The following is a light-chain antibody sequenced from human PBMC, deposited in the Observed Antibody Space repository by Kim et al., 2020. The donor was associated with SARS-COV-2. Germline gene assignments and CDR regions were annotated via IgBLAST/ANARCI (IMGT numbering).Light chain of an antibody. CDR1: QVIDNH. Sequence: ASVRDRVAVTCRTSQVIDNHLAWYQQKPGKAPKLLIFAASTLQSGVPSRFSGSGSGTEFTLTVSSLQPEDFAIYYCQQLNTYPWTFGQGTKVDIK. CDR3: QQLNTYPWT. V-gene: IGKV1-9*01. J-gene: IGKJ1*01. CDR2: AAS.